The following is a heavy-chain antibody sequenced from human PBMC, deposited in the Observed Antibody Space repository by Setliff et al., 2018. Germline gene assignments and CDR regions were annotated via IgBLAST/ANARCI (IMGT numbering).Heavy chain of an antibody. J-gene: IGHJ4*02. CDR1: GYTLSNSI. D-gene: IGHD2-8*01. CDR3: SRLVRYCTTTACQGASGAEF. Sequence: ASVKVSCKASGYTLSNSILSWVRQAPGQGLEWVGWISAYNGKTYFAQKFQDRVTLTTHTSTNMGYLELRDLRSDDTAVYYCSRLVRYCTTTACQGASGAEFWGQGTLVTVSS. V-gene: IGHV1-18*01. CDR2: ISAYNGKT.